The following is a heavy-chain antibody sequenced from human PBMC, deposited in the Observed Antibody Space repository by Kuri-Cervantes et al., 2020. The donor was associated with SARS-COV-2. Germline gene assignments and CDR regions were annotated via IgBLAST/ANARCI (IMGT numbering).Heavy chain of an antibody. CDR3: ARGINGYFFFYYLDV. V-gene: IGHV4-39*01. CDR1: GGSIRSSSYY. D-gene: IGHD3-22*01. J-gene: IGHJ6*03. Sequence: SETLSLTCTVYGGSIRSSSYYWGWIRQPPGKGLEWIGSMYYSGSTYYNPSLKSRLTISVDTSKNQFSLKLSYVTAADTAVYYCARGINGYFFFYYLDVWGKGTMVTVSS. CDR2: MYYSGST.